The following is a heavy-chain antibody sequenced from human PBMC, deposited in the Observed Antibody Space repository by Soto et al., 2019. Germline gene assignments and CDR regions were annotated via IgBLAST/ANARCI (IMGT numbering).Heavy chain of an antibody. J-gene: IGHJ6*02. D-gene: IGHD2-2*01. CDR2: ISSSSSYI. CDR3: ARGTLVPAAMDYGMDV. CDR1: GFTISSYI. Sequence: EVQREESGGGLVKPGGSLRLSCAASGFTISSYIMNWVRQAPGKGLEWVSSISSSSSYIYYADSVKGRFTISRDNAKNSLYLQMNSLRAEDTAVYYCARGTLVPAAMDYGMDVWGQGTTVTVSS. V-gene: IGHV3-21*01.